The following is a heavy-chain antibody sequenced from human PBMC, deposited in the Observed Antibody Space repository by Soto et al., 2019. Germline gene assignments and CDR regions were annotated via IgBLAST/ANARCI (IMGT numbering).Heavy chain of an antibody. V-gene: IGHV3-21*01. CDR1: GFTFSSYS. CDR2: ISSSSSYI. J-gene: IGHJ4*02. D-gene: IGHD2-8*01. Sequence: GGSLRLSCAASGFTFSSYSMNWVRQAPGKGLEWVSSISSSSSYIYYADSVKGRFTISRDNAKNSLYLQTNSLRAEDTAVYYCARNRYCTNGVCYPFDYWGQGTLVTVSS. CDR3: ARNRYCTNGVCYPFDY.